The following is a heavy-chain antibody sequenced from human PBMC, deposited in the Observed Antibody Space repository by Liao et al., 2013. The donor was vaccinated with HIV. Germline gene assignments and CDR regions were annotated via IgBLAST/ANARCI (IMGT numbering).Heavy chain of an antibody. V-gene: IGHV4-59*10. CDR3: ARGPEDYFDY. CDR2: VYTSGST. J-gene: IGHJ4*02. CDR1: GGSFSGYY. Sequence: QVQLQQWGAGLLKPSETLSLTCAVYGGSFSGYYWSWIRQPAGKGLEWIGHVYTSGSTNYNPSLKSRVTMSVDTSKNQFSLKLTSVTAADTAVYYCARGPEDYFDYWGQGTLVTVSS.